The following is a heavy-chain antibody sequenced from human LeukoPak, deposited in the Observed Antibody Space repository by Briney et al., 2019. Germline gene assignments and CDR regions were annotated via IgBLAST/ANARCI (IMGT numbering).Heavy chain of an antibody. CDR3: AKFRSSGYYYYYYGMDV. J-gene: IGHJ6*02. CDR1: GFTFSSYA. V-gene: IGHV3-23*01. D-gene: IGHD3-22*01. CDR2: ISGSGGST. Sequence: QPGGSLRLSCAASGFTFSSYAMSWVRQAPGKGLEWVSAISGSGGSTHYADSVKGRFTISRDNSKNTLYLQMNSLRAEDTAVYYCAKFRSSGYYYYYYGMDVWGQGTTVTVSS.